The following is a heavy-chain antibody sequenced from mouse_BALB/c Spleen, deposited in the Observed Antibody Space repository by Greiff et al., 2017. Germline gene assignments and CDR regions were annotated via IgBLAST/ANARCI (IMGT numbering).Heavy chain of an antibody. CDR3: ARYDYEGMDY. Sequence: EVQRVESGGGLVKPGGSLKLSCAASGFTFSDYYMYWVRQTPEKRLEWVATISDGGSYTYYPDSVKGRFTISRDNAKNNLYLQMSSLKSEDTAMYYCARYDYEGMDYWGQGTSVTVSS. CDR2: ISDGGSYT. D-gene: IGHD2-4*01. V-gene: IGHV5-4*02. CDR1: GFTFSDYY. J-gene: IGHJ4*01.